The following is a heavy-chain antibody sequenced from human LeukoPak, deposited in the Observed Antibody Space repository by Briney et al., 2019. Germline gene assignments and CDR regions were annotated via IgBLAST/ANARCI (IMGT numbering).Heavy chain of an antibody. D-gene: IGHD3-10*01. J-gene: IGHJ6*03. V-gene: IGHV4-38-2*01. CDR3: AKVDNYYGLGSFGASHYYYMDV. Sequence: SETLSLTCAVSGYSISSGYYWGWIRQPPGKGLEWIARIDRTGNRYYNPPLKSRVTISVDTSKNQLSLKLTSLTAADTAIYYCAKVDNYYGLGSFGASHYYYMDVWGKGTTVTVSS. CDR1: GYSISSGYY. CDR2: IDRTGNR.